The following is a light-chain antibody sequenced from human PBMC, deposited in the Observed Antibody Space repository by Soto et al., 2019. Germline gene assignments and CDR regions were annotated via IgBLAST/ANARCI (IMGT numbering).Light chain of an antibody. CDR2: KAS. Sequence: IQMTQSPSTLSGPVGDRVTITCRASQTISSWLAWYQQKPGKAPKLLIYKASTLKSGVPSRFSGSGSGTEFTLTISSLQPDDFATYYCQQYNTYPWTFGKGTKVDIK. V-gene: IGKV1-5*03. CDR3: QQYNTYPWT. CDR1: QTISSW. J-gene: IGKJ1*01.